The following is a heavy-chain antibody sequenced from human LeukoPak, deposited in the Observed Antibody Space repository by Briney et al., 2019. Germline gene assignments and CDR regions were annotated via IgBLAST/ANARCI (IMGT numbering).Heavy chain of an antibody. CDR3: ARDYKSVDYYDSSGYYFGY. CDR2: IWYDGSNK. Sequence: GGSLRLSCAASGFTFSSYGMHWVRQAPGKGLEWVAVIWYDGSNKYYADSVKGRFIISRDNSKNTLFLQMNSLRADDTAVYYCARDYKSVDYYDSSGYYFGYWGQGTLVTVSS. CDR1: GFTFSSYG. J-gene: IGHJ4*02. D-gene: IGHD3-22*01. V-gene: IGHV3-33*01.